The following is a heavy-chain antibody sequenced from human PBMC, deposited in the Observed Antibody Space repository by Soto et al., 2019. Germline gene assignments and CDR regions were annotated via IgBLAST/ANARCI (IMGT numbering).Heavy chain of an antibody. CDR1: GGTFSSYT. V-gene: IGHV1-69*08. CDR3: ARERLRGGFDY. CDR2: IIPILALA. D-gene: IGHD3-10*01. Sequence: QVQVVQSGAEVKKPGSSVKVSCKASGGTFSSYTISWVRQAPGQGLEWMGRIIPILALANYAQKFQGRVTITADKSTSTAYMELSSLRSEDTAVYYCARERLRGGFDYWGQGTLVTVSS. J-gene: IGHJ4*02.